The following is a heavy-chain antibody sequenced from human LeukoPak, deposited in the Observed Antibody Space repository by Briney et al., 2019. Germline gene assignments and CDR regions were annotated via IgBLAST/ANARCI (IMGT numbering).Heavy chain of an antibody. CDR3: AREPDFWSGYSDY. CDR2: ISSSSSYI. CDR1: GFILNTYS. Sequence: GGSLRLSCAASGFILNTYSMNWVRQAPGKGLEWVSSISSSSSYINYADSVKGRFTISRDNAKNSLYLQMNSLRVEDTAMYYCAREPDFWSGYSDYWGQGTLVTVSS. V-gene: IGHV3-21*01. J-gene: IGHJ4*02. D-gene: IGHD3-3*01.